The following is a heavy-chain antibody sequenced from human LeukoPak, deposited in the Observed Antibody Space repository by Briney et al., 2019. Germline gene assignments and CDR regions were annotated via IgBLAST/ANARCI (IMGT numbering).Heavy chain of an antibody. CDR3: ATSTAGRWYRDSHYFDY. V-gene: IGHV3-23*01. CDR2: ISGSGGST. Sequence: GGSLRLSCAPSGFTFSSYSMNWVRQAPGKGLEWVSAISGSGGSTYYAGSVKGRFTISRDNSKNTLYLQMNSLRAEDTAVYYCATSTAGRWYRDSHYFDYWGQGILVTVSS. D-gene: IGHD4-23*01. J-gene: IGHJ4*02. CDR1: GFTFSSYS.